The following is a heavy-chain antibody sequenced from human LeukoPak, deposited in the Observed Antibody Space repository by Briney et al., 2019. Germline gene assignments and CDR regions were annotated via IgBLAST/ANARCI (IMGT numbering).Heavy chain of an antibody. V-gene: IGHV1-18*01. J-gene: IGHJ3*02. CDR3: ARDSPPNYYDSSGYYSDAFDI. CDR2: ISGYNGNT. CDR1: GYSFTSYG. Sequence: ASVKVSCKASGYSFTSYGFSWVRQAPGQGLEWMGWISGYNGNTNYAQKFQGRVTMTTDTSTSTAYMELRGLRSDDTAVYYCARDSPPNYYDSSGYYSDAFDIWGQGTMVTVSS. D-gene: IGHD3-22*01.